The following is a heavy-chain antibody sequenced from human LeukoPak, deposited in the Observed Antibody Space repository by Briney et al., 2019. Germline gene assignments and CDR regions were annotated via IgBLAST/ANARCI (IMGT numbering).Heavy chain of an antibody. CDR2: IYWNDDK. CDR3: ALGQWLVRDNWFDP. V-gene: IGHV2-5*01. D-gene: IGHD6-19*01. J-gene: IGHJ5*02. CDR1: GFSLSTSGVG. Sequence: SGPTLVNPTQTLTLTCTFSGFSLSTSGVGVGWIRQPPGKALEWLALIYWNDDKRYSPSLKSRLTITKDTSKNQVVLTMTNKDPVDTATYYCALGQWLVRDNWFDPWGQGTLVTVSS.